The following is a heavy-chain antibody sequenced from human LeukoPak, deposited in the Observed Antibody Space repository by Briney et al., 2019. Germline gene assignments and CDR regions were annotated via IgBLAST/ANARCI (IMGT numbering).Heavy chain of an antibody. CDR2: ISAYNGNT. CDR3: ARDLGDFWSGYYSFDP. V-gene: IGHV1-18*01. J-gene: IGHJ5*02. D-gene: IGHD3-3*01. Sequence: ASVKVSCKASGYTFTSYGISWVRQAPGQGLEWMGWISAYNGNTNYAQKLQGRVTMTTDTSTSTAYMELRSLRSDDTAVYYCARDLGDFWSGYYSFDPWGQGTLVTVSS. CDR1: GYTFTSYG.